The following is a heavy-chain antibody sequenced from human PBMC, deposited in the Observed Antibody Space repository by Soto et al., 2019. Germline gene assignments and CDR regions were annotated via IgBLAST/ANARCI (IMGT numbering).Heavy chain of an antibody. J-gene: IGHJ5*02. CDR3: TSSPQYSSGPRWFDP. V-gene: IGHV3-73*01. D-gene: IGHD6-19*01. CDR2: IRSKANSYAT. CDR1: GFTFSGSA. Sequence: GGSLRLSCAASGFTFSGSAMHWVRQASGKGLEWVGRIRSKANSYATAYAASVKGRFTISRDDSKNTAYLQMNSLKTEDTAVYYCTSSPQYSSGPRWFDPWGQGTLVTVSS.